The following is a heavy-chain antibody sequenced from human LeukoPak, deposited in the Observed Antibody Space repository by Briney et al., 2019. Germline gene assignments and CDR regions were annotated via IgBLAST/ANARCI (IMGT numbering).Heavy chain of an antibody. CDR2: INSGGSAT. CDR3: ARLQVYGDYVVLAY. D-gene: IGHD4-17*01. Sequence: GGSLRLSCAASGFTFSNYWMHWVRQAPGKGPVWVSRINSGGSATYYADSVKGRFTISRDNAKNTLYLQMNSLRADDTAVYYCARLQVYGDYVVLAYWGRGPLVTVSS. J-gene: IGHJ4*02. CDR1: GFTFSNYW. V-gene: IGHV3-74*01.